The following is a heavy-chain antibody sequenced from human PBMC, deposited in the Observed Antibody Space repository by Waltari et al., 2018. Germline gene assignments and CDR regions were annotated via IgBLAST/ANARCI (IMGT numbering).Heavy chain of an antibody. CDR1: GGSISSGSYY. D-gene: IGHD6-19*01. CDR3: ASRPLGAGWYFDL. Sequence: QVQLQESGPGLVKPSQTLSLTCTVSGGSISSGSYYWSWIRQPAGKGLEWIGYIYTSGSTYYNPSLKSRVTISVDTSKNQFSLKLSSVTAADTAVYYCASRPLGAGWYFDLWGRGTLVTVSS. CDR2: IYTSGST. V-gene: IGHV4-61*09. J-gene: IGHJ2*01.